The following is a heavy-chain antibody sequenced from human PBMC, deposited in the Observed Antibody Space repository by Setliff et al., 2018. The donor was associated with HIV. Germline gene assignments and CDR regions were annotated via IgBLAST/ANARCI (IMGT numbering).Heavy chain of an antibody. V-gene: IGHV1-18*01. CDR1: GYMFIAYG. CDR3: AGDDGGYNYAEAFDV. Sequence: ASVKVSCKTSGYMFIAYGMSWVRRAPGQGLEWMGWIGPYNDRTEYAQEFQGRVSLTIDTSASTAYMELRSLRSDDTAVYYCAGDDGGYNYAEAFDVWGQGTTVTVS. D-gene: IGHD3-16*01. J-gene: IGHJ3*01. CDR2: IGPYNDRT.